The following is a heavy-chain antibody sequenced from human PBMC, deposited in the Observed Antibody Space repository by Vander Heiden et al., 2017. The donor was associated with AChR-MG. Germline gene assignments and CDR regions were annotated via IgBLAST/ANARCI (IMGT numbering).Heavy chain of an antibody. CDR2: INPNSGGT. D-gene: IGHD3-16*01. J-gene: IGHJ4*02. CDR1: GYTLTDYY. V-gene: IGHV1-2*02. Sequence: QVQLVQSGAEVKKPGASVKVSCKPSGYTLTDYYMYWVRQAPGQGLEWMGWINPNSGGTNFAQKFQGRVTLTRDTSISTAYMEVSSLRSDDTAVYYCATEGDAYIEPQASWGQGTLVTVSS. CDR3: ATEGDAYIEPQAS.